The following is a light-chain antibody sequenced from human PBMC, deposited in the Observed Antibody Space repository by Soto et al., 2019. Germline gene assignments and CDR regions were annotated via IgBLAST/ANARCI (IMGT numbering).Light chain of an antibody. CDR3: QQTYSTPPT. CDR1: QSISIY. V-gene: IGKV1-39*01. J-gene: IGKJ1*01. CDR2: AAS. Sequence: DIQMTQSPSSLSASVGDRVTITCRASQSISIYLNWYHQKPGEAPKVLIYAASNLQSGVPSRFSGSGSGTDFSLTISSLQPEDFGALYCQQTYSTPPTFGQGTKVDIK.